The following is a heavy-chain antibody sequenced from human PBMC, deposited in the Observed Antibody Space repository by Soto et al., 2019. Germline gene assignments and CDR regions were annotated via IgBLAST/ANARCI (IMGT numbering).Heavy chain of an antibody. D-gene: IGHD2-21*02. CDR1: GGTFSSYA. CDR2: IIPIFGTA. J-gene: IGHJ4*02. CDR3: ARDRRNCGGDCYSGGFDY. Sequence: QVQLVQSGAEVKKPGSSVKVSCKASGGTFSSYAISWVRQAPGQGLEWMGGIIPIFGTANYAQKFQGSVTITADESTSTAYMDLSSLRSEDTAVYYCARDRRNCGGDCYSGGFDYWGQGTLVTVSS. V-gene: IGHV1-69*01.